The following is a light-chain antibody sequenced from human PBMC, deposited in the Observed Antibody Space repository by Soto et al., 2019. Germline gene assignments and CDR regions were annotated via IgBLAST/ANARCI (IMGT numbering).Light chain of an antibody. Sequence: QLVLTQSPSASASLGASVKLTCTLSSGHSNYAIAWHQQQPEKGPRYLMNLNSDGSHSKGDGIPDRFSGSSSGAERYLTISSLQSEDEADYYCQTWGTDIVVFGGGTKLTVL. V-gene: IGLV4-69*01. CDR3: QTWGTDIVV. CDR2: LNSDGSH. J-gene: IGLJ2*01. CDR1: SGHSNYA.